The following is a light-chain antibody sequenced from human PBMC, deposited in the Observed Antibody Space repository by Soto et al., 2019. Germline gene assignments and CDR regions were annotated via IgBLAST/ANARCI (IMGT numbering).Light chain of an antibody. V-gene: IGKV3-20*01. CDR3: QQYGSSGT. CDR2: GAS. J-gene: IGKJ1*01. CDR1: QSVSSY. Sequence: EIVLTQSPATLSLSPGEIATLSFSASQSVSSYLACYQQKPGQAPRLLIYGASNRATGIPDRFSGSGSGTDFTLTISRLEPEDFAVYYCQQYGSSGTFGQGTKVDI.